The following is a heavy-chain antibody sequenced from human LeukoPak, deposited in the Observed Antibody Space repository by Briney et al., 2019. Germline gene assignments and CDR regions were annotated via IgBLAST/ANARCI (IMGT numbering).Heavy chain of an antibody. D-gene: IGHD6-13*01. J-gene: IGHJ4*02. CDR2: IYSGGST. CDR1: GFTVSSNY. CDR3: AGEVLSSSWRLRDY. Sequence: PGGSLRLSCAASGFTVSSNYMSWVRQAPGKGLEWVSVIYSGGSTYYADSVKGRFTISRDNSKNTLYLQMNSLRAEDTAVYYCAGEVLSSSWRLRDYWGQGTLVTASS. V-gene: IGHV3-53*01.